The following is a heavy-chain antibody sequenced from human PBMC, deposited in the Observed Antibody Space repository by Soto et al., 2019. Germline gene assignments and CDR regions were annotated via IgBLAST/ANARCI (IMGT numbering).Heavy chain of an antibody. Sequence: QVQLVQSGAEVKKPGASVKVSCKASGYTFTSYAMHWVRQAPGQRLEWMGWINAGNGNTKYSQKFQGRVTITRDTSASTAYIELSSVRSEDTAVYYCARDEGRIAVALNAFDIWGQGTMVTVSS. J-gene: IGHJ3*02. V-gene: IGHV1-3*01. D-gene: IGHD6-19*01. CDR2: INAGNGNT. CDR1: GYTFTSYA. CDR3: ARDEGRIAVALNAFDI.